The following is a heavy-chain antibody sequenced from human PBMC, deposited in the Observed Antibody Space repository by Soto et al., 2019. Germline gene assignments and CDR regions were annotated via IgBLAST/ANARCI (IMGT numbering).Heavy chain of an antibody. J-gene: IGHJ6*02. CDR3: ARNPGAYYYGMDV. D-gene: IGHD3-10*01. V-gene: IGHV4-30-2*01. CDR2: IYHSGST. Sequence: PSETLSLTCAASGGSISSGGYSWSCIRHQQGKGLEWIGYIYHSGSTYYNPSLKSRVTISVDRSKNQFSLKLSSVTAADTAVYYCARNPGAYYYGMDVWGQGTTVTVSS. CDR1: GGSISSGGYS.